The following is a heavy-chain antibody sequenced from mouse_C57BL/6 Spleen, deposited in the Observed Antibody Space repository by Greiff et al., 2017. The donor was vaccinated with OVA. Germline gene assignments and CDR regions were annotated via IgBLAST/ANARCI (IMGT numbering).Heavy chain of an antibody. CDR2: FHPYNDDT. J-gene: IGHJ3*01. V-gene: IGHV1-47*01. D-gene: IGHD1-1*01. CDR1: GYTFTTYP. Sequence: VKLMESGAELVKPGASVKMSCKASGYTFTTYPIEWMKQNHGKSLEWIGNFHPYNDDTKYNEKFKGKATLTVEKSSSTVYLELSRLTSDDSAVYYCARRGGSSYWFAYWGQGTLVTVSA. CDR3: ARRGGSSYWFAY.